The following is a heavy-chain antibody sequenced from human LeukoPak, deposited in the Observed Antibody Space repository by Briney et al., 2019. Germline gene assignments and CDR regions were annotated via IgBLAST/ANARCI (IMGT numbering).Heavy chain of an antibody. D-gene: IGHD3-9*01. CDR1: GYTFTSYD. CDR3: ARFTSGYFDPYGMDV. J-gene: IGHJ6*02. CDR2: MNPNSGNT. Sequence: ASVKVSCKASGYTFTSYDINWVRQATGQGLEWMGCMNPNSGNTGYAQKFQGRVTMTRNTSISTAYMELSSLRSEDTAVYYCARFTSGYFDPYGMDVWGQGTTVTVSS. V-gene: IGHV1-8*01.